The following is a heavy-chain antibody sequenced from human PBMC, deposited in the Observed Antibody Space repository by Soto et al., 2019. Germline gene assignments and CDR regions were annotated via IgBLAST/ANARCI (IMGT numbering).Heavy chain of an antibody. Sequence: QITLKESGPTLVKPTQTLTLTCTFSGFSISTTRVGVGWLRQPPGEALEWLALLYWDDDKLYSPSLKRRLTITKDTSQTQVVLTLTNMDPVDTATYYCAHSKTSGMRYYFDYWGQGTLVTVSS. CDR3: AHSKTSGMRYYFDY. J-gene: IGHJ4*02. CDR1: GFSISTTRVG. V-gene: IGHV2-5*02. CDR2: LYWDDDK.